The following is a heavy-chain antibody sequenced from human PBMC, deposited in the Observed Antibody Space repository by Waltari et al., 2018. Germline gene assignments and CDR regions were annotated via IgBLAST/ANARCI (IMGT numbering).Heavy chain of an antibody. CDR3: ARDSGYSGYNSYSFDY. Sequence: EVQLVESGGGLVTPGGSLVLSCAASGFTFRAYGLTWVRQAPGKGLEWVANRKQDGSVKYYVDSVRGRFTISRDNAKNSLYLQMNILRAEDTAVYYCARDSGYSGYNSYSFDYWGQGTLVTVSS. V-gene: IGHV3-7*01. D-gene: IGHD5-12*01. CDR2: RKQDGSVK. CDR1: GFTFRAYG. J-gene: IGHJ4*02.